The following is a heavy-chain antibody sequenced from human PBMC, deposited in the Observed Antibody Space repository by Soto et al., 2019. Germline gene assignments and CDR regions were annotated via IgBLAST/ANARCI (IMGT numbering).Heavy chain of an antibody. CDR1: GYSFTDYW. Sequence: PGESLKISCEGSGYSFTDYWIGWVRQMSGKGLEWMAIIYPGDSDTRYSPSFQGQVTISADKSISTAYLQWSSLKASDTAMYYCARLNNYDLYGAFDVWGQGTMVTVSS. J-gene: IGHJ3*01. V-gene: IGHV5-51*01. D-gene: IGHD3-22*01. CDR2: IYPGDSDT. CDR3: ARLNNYDLYGAFDV.